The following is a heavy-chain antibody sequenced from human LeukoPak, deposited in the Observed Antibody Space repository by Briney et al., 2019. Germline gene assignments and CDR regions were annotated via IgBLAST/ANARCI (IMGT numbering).Heavy chain of an antibody. CDR1: GYTFTSYD. Sequence: ASVKVSCKASGYTFTSYDINWVRQATGQGLEWMGWMNPNSGNTGYARKFQGRVTITRNTSISTAYMELSSLRSEDTAVYYCARTDQDYYDSAGFDYRGQGTLVTVSS. J-gene: IGHJ4*02. V-gene: IGHV1-8*03. D-gene: IGHD3-22*01. CDR2: MNPNSGNT. CDR3: ARTDQDYYDSAGFDY.